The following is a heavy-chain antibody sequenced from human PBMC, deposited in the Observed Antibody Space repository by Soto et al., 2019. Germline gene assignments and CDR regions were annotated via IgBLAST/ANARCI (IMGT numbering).Heavy chain of an antibody. J-gene: IGHJ4*02. D-gene: IGHD5-12*01. CDR1: GYTFIGYY. CDR2: INPNSGGA. V-gene: IGHV1-2*04. Sequence: ASVKVSCKASGYTFIGYYIHWVRQAPGQGLEWMGWINPNSGGAKYSQKFQAWVTMTSDTSISTAYMELSRLKSDDTAVYHCARSGGGYDLGDYWGQGTLVTVSS. CDR3: ARSGGGYDLGDY.